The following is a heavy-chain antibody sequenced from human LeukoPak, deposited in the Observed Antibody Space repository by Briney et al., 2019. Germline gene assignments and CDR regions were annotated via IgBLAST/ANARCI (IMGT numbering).Heavy chain of an antibody. J-gene: IGHJ4*02. D-gene: IGHD2-15*01. CDR3: ARRYCSGGNCYSNFDY. V-gene: IGHV5-51*01. CDR2: IYPGDSDN. Sequence: GAXXKISSKGSGYSFTSYWIGWVRRMPGKGVEGRGIIYPGDSDNRYSTSFEGEVTISADKSISTAYLQWSSLKASDTAMYYCARRYCSGGNCYSNFDYWGQGTLVTVSS. CDR1: GYSFTSYW.